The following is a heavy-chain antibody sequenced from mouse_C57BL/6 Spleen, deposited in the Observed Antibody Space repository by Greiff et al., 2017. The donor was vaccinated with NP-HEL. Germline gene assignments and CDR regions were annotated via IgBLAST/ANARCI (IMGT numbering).Heavy chain of an antibody. J-gene: IGHJ2*01. Sequence: ESGPGLVKPSQSLSLTCSVTGYSITSGYYWNWIRQFPGNKLEWMGYISYDGSNNYNPSLKNRISITRDTSKNQFFLKLNSVTTEDTATYYCARGYPWGYFDYWGQGTTLTVSS. CDR1: GYSITSGYY. CDR2: ISYDGSN. V-gene: IGHV3-6*01. CDR3: ARGYPWGYFDY. D-gene: IGHD2-14*01.